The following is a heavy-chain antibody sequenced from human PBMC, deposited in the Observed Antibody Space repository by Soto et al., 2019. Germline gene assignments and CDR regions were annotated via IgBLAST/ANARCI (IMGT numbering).Heavy chain of an antibody. CDR1: GFTFGVYA. J-gene: IGHJ4*02. D-gene: IGHD3-22*01. CDR3: TRENYFDSNGYYSPAHFDY. V-gene: IGHV3-49*03. CDR2: IRSKAYGGTT. Sequence: EVQLVESGGGLVQPGRSLRLSCTASGFTFGVYAMSWFRQAPGKGLEWVSFIRSKAYGGTTEYAASVKGRFTISRDDSKSIAYLQMNSLRTEDTAVYYCTRENYFDSNGYYSPAHFDYWGQGALVTVSS.